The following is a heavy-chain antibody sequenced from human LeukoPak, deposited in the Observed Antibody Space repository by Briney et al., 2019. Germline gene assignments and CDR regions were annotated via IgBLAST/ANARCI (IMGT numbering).Heavy chain of an antibody. J-gene: IGHJ6*03. Sequence: GGSLRLSCAASGFTFSDYYMSWIRQAPGKGLEWVSYISSSGSTIYYADSVKGRFTISRDNAKNSLYLQMNSLRAEDTAVYYCARVEISYYDSSGYYYENYYYYMDVWGKGTTVTISS. CDR3: ARVEISYYDSSGYYYENYYYYMDV. CDR2: ISSSGSTI. CDR1: GFTFSDYY. D-gene: IGHD3-22*01. V-gene: IGHV3-11*04.